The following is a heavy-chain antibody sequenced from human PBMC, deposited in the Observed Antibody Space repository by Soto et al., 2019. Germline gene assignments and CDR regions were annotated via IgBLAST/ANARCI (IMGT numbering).Heavy chain of an antibody. CDR1: GFTFSSYG. J-gene: IGHJ4*02. CDR3: AKGLRRDGHDFDY. V-gene: IGHV3-30*18. CDR2: ISYDGSNK. Sequence: GGSLRLSCAASGFTFSSYGMHWVRQAPGKGLEWVAVISYDGSNKYYADSVKGRFTISRDNSKNTLYLQMNSLRAEDTAVYYCAKGLRRDGHDFDYWGQGTLVTVSS. D-gene: IGHD5-12*01.